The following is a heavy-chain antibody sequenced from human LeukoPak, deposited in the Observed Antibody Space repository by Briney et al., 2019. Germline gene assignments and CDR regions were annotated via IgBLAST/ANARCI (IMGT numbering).Heavy chain of an antibody. Sequence: ASVKVSCEASGYTFTSYGISWVRQAPGQGLEWMGWISAYNGNTNYAQKLQGRVTMTTDTSTSTAYMELRSLRSDDTAVYYCARVHGDYFVYYYGMDVWGQGTTVTVSS. CDR3: ARVHGDYFVYYYGMDV. V-gene: IGHV1-18*01. CDR2: ISAYNGNT. D-gene: IGHD4-17*01. J-gene: IGHJ6*02. CDR1: GYTFTSYG.